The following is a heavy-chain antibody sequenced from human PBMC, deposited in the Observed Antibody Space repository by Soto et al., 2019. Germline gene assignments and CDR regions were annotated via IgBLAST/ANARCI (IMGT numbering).Heavy chain of an antibody. CDR3: ARDLGYCSSTSCFDYYYYYYTDV. V-gene: IGHV1-69*04. Sequence: ASVKVSCKASVGTFSSYTISWVRQAPGQGLEWMGRIIPILGIANYAQKFQGRVTITADKSTSTAYMELSSLRSEDTAVYYCARDLGYCSSTSCFDYYYYYYTDVWGKGTTVTVSS. D-gene: IGHD2-2*01. J-gene: IGHJ6*03. CDR2: IIPILGIA. CDR1: VGTFSSYT.